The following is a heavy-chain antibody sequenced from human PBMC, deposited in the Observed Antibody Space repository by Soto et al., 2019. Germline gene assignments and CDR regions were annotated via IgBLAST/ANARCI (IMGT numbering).Heavy chain of an antibody. CDR1: GFTFSTYS. D-gene: IGHD1-1*01. J-gene: IGHJ4*02. Sequence: GGSLRLSCAASGFTFSTYSMNWVRQAPGKGLEWVASITTRSTYIYYADSVKGRFTISRDNAKNSLWLQMNSLRAEDTAVYYCATGSRDGYNWQCFCWGQGTLVTVSS. CDR3: ATGSRDGYNWQCFC. V-gene: IGHV3-21*01. CDR2: ITTRSTYI.